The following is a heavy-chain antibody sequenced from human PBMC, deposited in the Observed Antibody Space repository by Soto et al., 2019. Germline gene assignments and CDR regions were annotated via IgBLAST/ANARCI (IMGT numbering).Heavy chain of an antibody. J-gene: IGHJ4*02. CDR1: GDILSTYS. D-gene: IGHD4-17*01. CDR3: ARERSRPTGFDY. CDR2: IIPIFGTA. Sequence: QAQLVQSGAEVKKPGSSVKVSCKASGDILSTYSINWVRQAPGQGLEWMGGIIPIFGTADYAQKFQGKVTITADKSTSTDYMELSSLTSEDTAIYFCARERSRPTGFDYWGPGTQVTVSS. V-gene: IGHV1-69*14.